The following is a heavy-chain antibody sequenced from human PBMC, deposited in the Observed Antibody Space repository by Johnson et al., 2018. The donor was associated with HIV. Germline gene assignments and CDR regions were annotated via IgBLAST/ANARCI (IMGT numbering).Heavy chain of an antibody. V-gene: IGHV3-43D*03. CDR1: GFTFDDYA. D-gene: IGHD1-1*01. CDR3: ARGGYNWNDFLNDAFDM. J-gene: IGHJ3*02. CDR2: ITWDGGST. Sequence: VQLVESGGVVVQPGGSLRLSCAASGFTFDDYAMHWVRQAPGKGLEWVSLITWDGGSTYYADSVKGRFTISRDISKNSLYLQMNSLRAEDTAVYYCARGGYNWNDFLNDAFDMWGQGTVVTVSS.